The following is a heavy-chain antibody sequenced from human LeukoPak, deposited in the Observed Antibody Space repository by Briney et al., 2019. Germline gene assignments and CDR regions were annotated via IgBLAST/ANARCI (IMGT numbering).Heavy chain of an antibody. D-gene: IGHD4-4*01. J-gene: IGHJ6*02. CDR3: ASKPGTTATTNDYYNGMDV. Sequence: ASVKVSCKASGGTFSSYAISWVRQAPGQGLEWMGRIIPILGIANYAQKFQGRVTITADKSTSTAYMELSSLRSEDTAVYYCASKPGTTATTNDYYNGMDVWGQGTTVTVSS. V-gene: IGHV1-69*04. CDR2: IIPILGIA. CDR1: GGTFSSYA.